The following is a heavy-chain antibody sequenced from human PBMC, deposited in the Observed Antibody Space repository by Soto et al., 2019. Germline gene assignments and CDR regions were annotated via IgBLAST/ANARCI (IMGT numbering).Heavy chain of an antibody. J-gene: IGHJ6*02. Sequence: GASVKVSCKASGGTFSSYAISWVRQAPGQGLEWMGGIIPIFGTANYAQKFQGRVTITADESTSTAYMELSSLRSEDTAVYYCARLVVPAAWSYYYYYYGMDVWGQGTTVTVSS. CDR1: GGTFSSYA. D-gene: IGHD2-2*01. CDR3: ARLVVPAAWSYYYYYYGMDV. CDR2: IIPIFGTA. V-gene: IGHV1-69*13.